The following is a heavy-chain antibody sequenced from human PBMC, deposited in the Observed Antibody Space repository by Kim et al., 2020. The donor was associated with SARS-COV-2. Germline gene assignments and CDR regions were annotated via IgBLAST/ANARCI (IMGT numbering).Heavy chain of an antibody. V-gene: IGHV4-39*01. D-gene: IGHD3-22*01. Sequence: SETLSLTCTVSSDSINNGVYFWGWIRQPPGKGLEWIGSISSGGDTYYNPSLKSRVTVSVDASKNQLSLKLTSVTAADTAVYFCARHSDRGPSRVHAFHIWGLGTLVTVSS. CDR1: SDSINNGVYF. CDR2: ISSGGDT. CDR3: ARHSDRGPSRVHAFHI. J-gene: IGHJ3*02.